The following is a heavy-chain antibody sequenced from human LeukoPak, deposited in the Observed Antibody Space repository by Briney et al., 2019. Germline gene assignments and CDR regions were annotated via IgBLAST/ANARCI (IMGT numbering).Heavy chain of an antibody. Sequence: PSETLSLTCTVSGGSISSYYWSWIRQPAGKGLEWIGRIYTSGSTNYNPSLKSRVTMSVDTSKNQFSLKLSSVTAADTAVYYCARDQRVEMATWYYFDYWGQGTLVTVSS. CDR3: ARDQRVEMATWYYFDY. J-gene: IGHJ4*02. V-gene: IGHV4-4*07. CDR1: GGSISSYY. CDR2: IYTSGST. D-gene: IGHD5-24*01.